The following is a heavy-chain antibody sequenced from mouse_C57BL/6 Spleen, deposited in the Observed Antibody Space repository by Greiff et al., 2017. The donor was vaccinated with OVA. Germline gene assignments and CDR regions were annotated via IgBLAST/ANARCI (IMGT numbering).Heavy chain of an antibody. Sequence: EVKLVESGGGLVKPGGSLKLSCAASGFTFSSYTMSWVRQTPEKRLEWVATISGGGGNTYYPASVKGRFTISRDNAKNTLYLQMSSLRSEDTALYYCARHGSTMITTDAMDCWGQGTSVTVSS. J-gene: IGHJ4*01. CDR2: ISGGGGNT. CDR3: ARHGSTMITTDAMDC. V-gene: IGHV5-9*01. D-gene: IGHD2-4*01. CDR1: GFTFSSYT.